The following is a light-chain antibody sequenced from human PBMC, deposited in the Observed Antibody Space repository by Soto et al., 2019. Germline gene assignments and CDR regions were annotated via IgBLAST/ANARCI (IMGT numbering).Light chain of an antibody. Sequence: DIVMTQSPLSLAVTPVEPSSISFSSCQILVYSNGYNYLDWYVQKAGQSPQLLIYLGSNRASGVPDRFSGSGSGTDFTLKISRVEAEDVGVYYCLQAVQLPPTFGGGTKVDTK. CDR3: LQAVQLPPT. CDR1: QILVYSNGYNY. CDR2: LGS. V-gene: IGKV2-28*01. J-gene: IGKJ4*01.